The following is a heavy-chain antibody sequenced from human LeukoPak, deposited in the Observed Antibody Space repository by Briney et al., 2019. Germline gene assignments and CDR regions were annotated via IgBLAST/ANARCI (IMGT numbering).Heavy chain of an antibody. V-gene: IGHV3-53*01. CDR2: IYFGGTT. CDR1: GFTVSSNY. CDR3: ARDWGKGDY. J-gene: IGHJ4*02. Sequence: GSLRLSCAASGFTVSSNYMTWVRQAPGQGLEWVSVIYFGGTTYYADSVKGRFTISRDNSKNTVYLQMNSLRAEDTAVYYCARDWGKGDYWGQGTLVTVSS. D-gene: IGHD3-16*01.